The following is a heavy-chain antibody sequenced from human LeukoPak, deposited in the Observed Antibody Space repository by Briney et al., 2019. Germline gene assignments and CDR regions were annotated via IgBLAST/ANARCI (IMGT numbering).Heavy chain of an antibody. V-gene: IGHV1-2*02. Sequence: ASVKVSCKASGYTFTGYYMHWVRQAPGQGLEWMGWINPNSGGTNYAQKFQGRVTMTRDTSISTAYMELSRLRSDDTAVYYCARGEAAAGTSRRNWFDPWGQGTLVTVSS. CDR1: GYTFTGYY. CDR3: ARGEAAAGTSRRNWFDP. J-gene: IGHJ5*02. CDR2: INPNSGGT. D-gene: IGHD6-13*01.